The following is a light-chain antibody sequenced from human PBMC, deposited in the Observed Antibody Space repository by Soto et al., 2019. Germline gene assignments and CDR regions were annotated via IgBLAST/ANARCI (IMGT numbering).Light chain of an antibody. Sequence: QSALTQPASVSGSPGQSITISCSGTSSDIGFYNYVSWYQQHPGKAPKLIIHQVNNRPSGISARFSGSKSGNTASLTISGLPDEEEADYFCSSYQSSSTPYVFGTGTKLTVL. CDR3: SSYQSSSTPYV. CDR1: SSDIGFYNY. J-gene: IGLJ1*01. V-gene: IGLV2-14*01. CDR2: QVN.